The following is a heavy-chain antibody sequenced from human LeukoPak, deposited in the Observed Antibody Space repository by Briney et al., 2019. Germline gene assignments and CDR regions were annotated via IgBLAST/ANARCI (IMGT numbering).Heavy chain of an antibody. CDR1: RFTFSSYS. CDR2: ISSSGSYI. V-gene: IGHV3-21*01. Sequence: GGSLRLSCAASRFTFSSYSMNWVRQAPGKGLEWVSSISSSGSYIYYADSVKGRFTISRDNAKNSLYLQMNSLRAEDTAVYYCARDKRVQFDYWGQGTLVTVSS. CDR3: ARDKRVQFDY. D-gene: IGHD1-1*01. J-gene: IGHJ4*02.